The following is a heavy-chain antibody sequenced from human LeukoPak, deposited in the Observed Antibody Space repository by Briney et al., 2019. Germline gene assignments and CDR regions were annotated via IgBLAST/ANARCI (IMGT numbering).Heavy chain of an antibody. J-gene: IGHJ4*02. CDR1: GFTFSSYE. V-gene: IGHV3-48*03. Sequence: QPGGSLRLSCAASGFTFSSYEMNWVRQAPGKGLEWVSYISSSGSTIYYADSVKGRFTISRDNAKNSLYLQMNSLRAEDTALYYCAKDCGVIVGATCYWGQGTLVTVSS. D-gene: IGHD1-26*01. CDR2: ISSSGSTI. CDR3: AKDCGVIVGATCY.